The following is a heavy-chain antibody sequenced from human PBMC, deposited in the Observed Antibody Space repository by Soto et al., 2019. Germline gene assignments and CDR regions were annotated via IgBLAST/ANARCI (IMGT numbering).Heavy chain of an antibody. CDR3: ARDYCSSPSCPIGSVDV. CDR1: GFTFSSYA. V-gene: IGHV3-64*01. Sequence: EVQLVEAGGGLVQPGGSLRLSCAASGFTFSSYAMHWVRQAPGKGLEYVSAISSNGGSTYYANSVKGRFTIPRDNSKNTLYLQMGSLRAEDMAVYYCARDYCSSPSCPIGSVDVW. D-gene: IGHD2-2*01. CDR2: ISSNGGST. J-gene: IGHJ6*01.